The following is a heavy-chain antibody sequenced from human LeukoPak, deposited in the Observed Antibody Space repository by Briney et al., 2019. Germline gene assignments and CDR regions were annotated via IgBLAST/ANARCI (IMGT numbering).Heavy chain of an antibody. D-gene: IGHD2-8*02. J-gene: IGHJ4*02. CDR2: ISYDGGHK. CDR3: ARSDGYCAGGSCSPDY. Sequence: GGSLRLSCAASGFTFNNFGVHWVRQAPGKGLEWVAVISYDGGHKYYADSVTGRFTISRDNSKNAVYLQMSSLSAEDTALYYCARSDGYCAGGSCSPDYWGQGTLVTVSS. CDR1: GFTFNNFG. V-gene: IGHV3-30*03.